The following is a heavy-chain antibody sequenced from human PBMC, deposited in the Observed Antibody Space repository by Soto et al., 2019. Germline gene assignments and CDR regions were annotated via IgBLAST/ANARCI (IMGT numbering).Heavy chain of an antibody. CDR2: ISAYNGNT. CDR1: GYTFTSYG. J-gene: IGHJ4*02. D-gene: IGHD1-26*01. CDR3: AIDRALELGHS. V-gene: IGHV1-18*01. Sequence: QVQLVQSGGEVKKPGASVKVSCKASGYTFTSYGISWVRQAPGQGLEWMGWISAYNGNTNYAQKLQGRVTMTTDTSTSTAYMQLTSLTSDDTAVYYFAIDRALELGHSWGQGTLVTVSS.